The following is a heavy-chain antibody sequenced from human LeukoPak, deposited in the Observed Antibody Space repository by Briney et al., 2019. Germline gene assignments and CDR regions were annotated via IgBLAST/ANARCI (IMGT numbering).Heavy chain of an antibody. Sequence: HTGGSLRLSCAASGFTFSRYVMSWVRQAPGKGLEWVSATSGSGGSTYYADSVKGRFTISRDNSKNTLYLQMNSLRGEDTAVYYCATIGGDYVSFDNWGQGTRVTVTS. V-gene: IGHV3-23*01. CDR2: TSGSGGST. D-gene: IGHD4-17*01. CDR1: GFTFSRYV. CDR3: ATIGGDYVSFDN. J-gene: IGHJ4*02.